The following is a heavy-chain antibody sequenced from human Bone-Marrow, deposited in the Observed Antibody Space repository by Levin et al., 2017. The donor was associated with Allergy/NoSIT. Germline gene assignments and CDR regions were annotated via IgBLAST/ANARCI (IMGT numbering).Heavy chain of an antibody. CDR1: GGSISGGGYY. J-gene: IGHJ4*02. V-gene: IGHV4-31*03. D-gene: IGHD5-12*01. CDR2: IYYSGNT. Sequence: SETLSLTCTVSGGSISGGGYYWSWIRQHPGKGLEWIGDIYYSGNTYYNPSLKSRVIISVVTSKNQLSLKLTSVTVADTAVYYCARFYGSDFDYWGQGTLVTVSS. CDR3: ARFYGSDFDY.